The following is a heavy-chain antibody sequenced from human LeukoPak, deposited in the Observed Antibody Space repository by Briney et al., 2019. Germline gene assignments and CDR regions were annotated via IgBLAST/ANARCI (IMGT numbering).Heavy chain of an antibody. CDR1: GFRVCQYY. CDR3: ARDLAAIQNWVECDP. J-gene: IGHJ5*02. CDR2: IRDRGDT. V-gene: IGHV3-66*03. D-gene: IGHD7-27*01. Sequence: GSLRLSCAVSGFRVCQYYMSWVRQAPGKGLGWVGLIRDRGDTFYADFARSQFAISRDESENTLYLKMNTLRVEDTAVYFCARDLAAIQNWVECDPCGQGTPSIVSS.